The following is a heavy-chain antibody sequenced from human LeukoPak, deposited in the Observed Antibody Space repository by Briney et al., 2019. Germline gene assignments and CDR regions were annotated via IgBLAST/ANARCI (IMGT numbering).Heavy chain of an antibody. J-gene: IGHJ4*02. D-gene: IGHD3-16*01. CDR2: IWYDGSNK. CDR1: GFTFSSYG. Sequence: GRSLRLSCAASGFTFSSYGMHWVRQAPGKGLEWVAVIWYDGSNKYYADSVKGRFTISRDNSKNTLYLQMNSLRAEDTAVYYCAYEGGSGTGDYWGQGTLVTVSS. V-gene: IGHV3-33*06. CDR3: AYEGGSGTGDY.